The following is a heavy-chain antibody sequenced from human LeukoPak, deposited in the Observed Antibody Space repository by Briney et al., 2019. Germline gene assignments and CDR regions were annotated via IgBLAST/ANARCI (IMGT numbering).Heavy chain of an antibody. V-gene: IGHV3-11*01. D-gene: IGHD6-6*01. CDR2: ICTGNII. CDR3: ARDRTTYSSSSFDY. Sequence: GGSLRLSCAASGFTFSDYYMTWIRQAPGKGQERVSYICTGNIIYYADSVKGRFTISRDNAKNSLYLQMSSLRAEDTAVYYCARDRTTYSSSSFDYWGQGTLATVSS. CDR1: GFTFSDYY. J-gene: IGHJ4*02.